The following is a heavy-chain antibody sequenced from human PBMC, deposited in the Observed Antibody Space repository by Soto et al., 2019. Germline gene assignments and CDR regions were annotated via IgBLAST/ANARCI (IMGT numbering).Heavy chain of an antibody. J-gene: IGHJ4*02. V-gene: IGHV3-53*01. CDR2: IYSTGTT. CDR1: GFTVGNNS. CDR3: AKDGRGSGSHYNSFGY. Sequence: EVQLVESGGGLIQPGGSLKLSCAASGFTVGNNSMSWVRRAPGKGLEWVSLIYSTGTTKYADSVKGRFTVSRDNAKNTLYLQMNSLRAEDTAVYYCAKDGRGSGSHYNSFGYWGQGTLVTVSS. D-gene: IGHD3-10*01.